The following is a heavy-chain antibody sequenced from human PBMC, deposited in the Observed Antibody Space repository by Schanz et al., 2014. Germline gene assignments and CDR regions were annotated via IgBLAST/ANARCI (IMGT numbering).Heavy chain of an antibody. CDR2: SSGSGAST. Sequence: EVQLLESGGGLVQPGGSLRLSCATSGFSFSSYAINWVRQAPGNGLEWVSGSSGSGASTYYADSVKGRFTISRDNSNKTVDLQMNSLRAEDTALYYCVRDELLWFGEVLSLDYWGQGALVTVSS. D-gene: IGHD3-10*01. V-gene: IGHV3-23*01. J-gene: IGHJ4*02. CDR3: VRDELLWFGEVLSLDY. CDR1: GFSFSSYA.